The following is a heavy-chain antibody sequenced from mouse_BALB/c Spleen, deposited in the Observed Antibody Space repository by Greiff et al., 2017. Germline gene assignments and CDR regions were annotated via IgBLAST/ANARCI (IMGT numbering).Heavy chain of an antibody. V-gene: IGHV5-17*02. CDR1: GFTFSSFG. CDR3: ARGSDYYGSSYGWYFDV. D-gene: IGHD1-1*01. Sequence: EVKLMESGGGLVQPGGSRKLSCAASGFTFSSFGMHWVRQAPEKGLEWVAYISSGSSTIYYADTVKGRFTISRDNPKNTLFLQMTSLRSEDTAMYYCARGSDYYGSSYGWYFDVWGAGTTVTVSS. CDR2: ISSGSSTI. J-gene: IGHJ1*01.